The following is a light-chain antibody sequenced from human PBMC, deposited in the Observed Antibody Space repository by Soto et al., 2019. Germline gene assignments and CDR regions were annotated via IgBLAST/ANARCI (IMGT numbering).Light chain of an antibody. CDR1: QSVDGY. CDR2: DVS. Sequence: EIVLTQSPAPLYLSPGERATLSCRASQSVDGYVSWFQQKPGQAPSLLIYDVSNRAVGVPARFSGSGSWTDYTRTINRLEPEDFAVYYCQQRRDWPLTFGGGTKVE. CDR3: QQRRDWPLT. J-gene: IGKJ4*01. V-gene: IGKV3-11*01.